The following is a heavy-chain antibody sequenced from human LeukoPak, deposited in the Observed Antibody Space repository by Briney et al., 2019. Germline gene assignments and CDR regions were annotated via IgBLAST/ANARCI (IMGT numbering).Heavy chain of an antibody. CDR3: ARPYYDSSGAAFDI. V-gene: IGHV3-74*01. D-gene: IGHD3-22*01. Sequence: GGSLRLSCVASGFTFSSYWMHWVRQDPRKGLVWVSRINGDGRNINYADSVRGRFTISRDNSKNSLYLQMNSLRGEDTAVYYCARPYYDSSGAAFDIWGQGTLVTVSS. CDR1: GFTFSSYW. J-gene: IGHJ3*02. CDR2: INGDGRNI.